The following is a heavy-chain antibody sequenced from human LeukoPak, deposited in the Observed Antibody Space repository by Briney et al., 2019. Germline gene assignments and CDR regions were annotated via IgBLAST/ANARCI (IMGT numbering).Heavy chain of an antibody. V-gene: IGHV3-7*04. Sequence: GGSLRLSCAASGFTFSSYWMSWVRQAPGKGLERVGNINQGGSEKYYVDSVKGRFTISRDNAKNSLFLQVDSLRAEDTAVYYCARISKYALDIWGQGTMVTVSS. CDR3: ARISKYALDI. J-gene: IGHJ3*02. CDR2: INQGGSEK. CDR1: GFTFSSYW. D-gene: IGHD2/OR15-2a*01.